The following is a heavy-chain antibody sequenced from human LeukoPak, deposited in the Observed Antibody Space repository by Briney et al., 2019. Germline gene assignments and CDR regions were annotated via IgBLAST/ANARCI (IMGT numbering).Heavy chain of an antibody. CDR3: ARPRGCGTSRCNNFDY. J-gene: IGHJ4*02. Sequence: GGSLRLSCAVSGFIFSDFSMSWVRQAPGKGLEWVAKMDENGREIFYVDSVKGRFTISRDNAKNSLYLQMNRLRAEDTAVYYCARPRGCGTSRCNNFDYWGQGTLVTVSS. V-gene: IGHV3-7*01. CDR2: MDENGREI. CDR1: GFIFSDFS. D-gene: IGHD2-21*01.